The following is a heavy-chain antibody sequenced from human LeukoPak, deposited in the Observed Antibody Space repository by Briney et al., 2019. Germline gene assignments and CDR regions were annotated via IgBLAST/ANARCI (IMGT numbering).Heavy chain of an antibody. CDR1: RCTFSSYG. D-gene: IGHD6-19*01. CDR2: ISDDGNND. J-gene: IGHJ4*02. V-gene: IGHV3-30*03. CDR3: ARTREQWQVLDY. Sequence: GRSLRLSCAASRCTFSSYGMHWVRQAPGKGLEWVAVISDDGNNDYYVDSVKGRFTISRDNSKNMVFLQMNSLRAEDTAVYYCARTREQWQVLDYWGQGTLVTISS.